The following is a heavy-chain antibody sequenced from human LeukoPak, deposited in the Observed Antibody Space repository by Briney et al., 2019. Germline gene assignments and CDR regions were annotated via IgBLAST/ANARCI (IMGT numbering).Heavy chain of an antibody. CDR3: ARRIVVVTTGPHFDY. CDR2: ISAYNGNT. CDR1: GYTFTSYG. V-gene: IGHV1-18*01. Sequence: ASVKASSKASGYTFTSYGISWVRQAPGQGLEWMGWISAYNGNTNYAQKLQGRVTMTTDTSTSTAYMELRSLRSDDTAVYYCARRIVVVTTGPHFDYWGQGTLVTVSS. D-gene: IGHD3-22*01. J-gene: IGHJ4*02.